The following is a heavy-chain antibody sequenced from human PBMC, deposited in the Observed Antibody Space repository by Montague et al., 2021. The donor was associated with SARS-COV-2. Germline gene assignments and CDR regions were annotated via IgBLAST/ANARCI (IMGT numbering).Heavy chain of an antibody. CDR3: AKNRDIFWLGEGRDSMDV. Sequence: SLSLSCSASGFTFNNFAMHWVRQAPGKGLEWVAVISYDGSIKYYADSLRGRFTISRDSSKKTLYLQMNSLSSEDTAVYYCAKNRDIFWLGEGRDSMDVWGQGTTVIVSS. D-gene: IGHD3-10*01. J-gene: IGHJ6*02. CDR2: ISYDGSIK. V-gene: IGHV3-30*18. CDR1: GFTFNNFA.